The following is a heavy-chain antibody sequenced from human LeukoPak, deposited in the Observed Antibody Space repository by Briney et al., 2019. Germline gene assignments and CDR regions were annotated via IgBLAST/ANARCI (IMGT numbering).Heavy chain of an antibody. CDR1: GGSFSGYY. D-gene: IGHD2-2*01. Sequence: SETLSVTCAVYGGSFSGYYWSWIRQPPGKGLEWIGEINHSGSTNYNPSLKSRVTISVDTSKNQFSLKLSSVTAADTAVYYCATCSTSCLDDAFDIWGQGTMVTVSS. J-gene: IGHJ3*02. V-gene: IGHV4-34*01. CDR3: ATCSTSCLDDAFDI. CDR2: INHSGST.